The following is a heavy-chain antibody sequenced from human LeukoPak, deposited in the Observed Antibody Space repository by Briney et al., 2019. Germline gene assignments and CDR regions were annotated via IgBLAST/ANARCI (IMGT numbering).Heavy chain of an antibody. CDR2: INPSGCST. CDR1: GYTFTSYY. D-gene: IGHD3-10*01. CDR3: ARGPDGSGSGRHYYYYYMDV. Sequence: ASAKVSCKASGYTFTSYYMHWVRQAPGQGLEWMGIINPSGCSTSYAQKFQGRVTMTRDMSTSTVYMELSSLRSEDTAVYYCARGPDGSGSGRHYYYYYMDVWGKGTTVTVSS. J-gene: IGHJ6*03. V-gene: IGHV1-46*01.